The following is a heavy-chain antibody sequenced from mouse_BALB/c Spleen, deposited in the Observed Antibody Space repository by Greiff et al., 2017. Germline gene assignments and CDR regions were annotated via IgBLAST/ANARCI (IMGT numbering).Heavy chain of an antibody. CDR3: ARRDYYGSSPYFDV. D-gene: IGHD1-1*01. Sequence: EVQRVESGPGLVKPSQSLSLTCTVTGYSITSDYAWNWIRQFPGNKLEWMGYISYSGSTSYNPSLKSRISITRDTSKNQFFLQLNSVTTEDTATYYCARRDYYGSSPYFDVWGAGTTVTVSS. J-gene: IGHJ1*01. CDR2: ISYSGST. V-gene: IGHV3-2*02. CDR1: GYSITSDYA.